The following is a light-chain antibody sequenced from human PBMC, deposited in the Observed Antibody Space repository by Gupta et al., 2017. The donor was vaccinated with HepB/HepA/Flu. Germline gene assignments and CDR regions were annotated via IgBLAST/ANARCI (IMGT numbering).Light chain of an antibody. CDR3: CSYASSTTFVI. V-gene: IGLV2-23*02. CDR1: SSDVGSYNL. Sequence: HSALAQPACLSGSPGQSITISCTGTSSDVGSYNLVSWYQQHPGKAPKLMISEVTKRPSGISDRFSGSKSGNTDSLTISGLQAEDEADYYCCSYASSTTFVIFGGGTKLTVL. J-gene: IGLJ2*01. CDR2: EVT.